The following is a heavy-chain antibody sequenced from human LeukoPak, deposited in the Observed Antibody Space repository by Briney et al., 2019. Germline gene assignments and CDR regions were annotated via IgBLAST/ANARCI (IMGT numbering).Heavy chain of an antibody. J-gene: IGHJ5*02. D-gene: IGHD2-15*01. CDR3: ARNFIVGNAIIWFDP. V-gene: IGHV1-18*01. CDR1: GYTFTSYG. Sequence: ASVTVSCKASGYTFTSYGITWVRQAPGQGLEWMGWICAYNGNTNYAQKLQSRFTMTTDTTTSTAYMELRSLRSDDTAVYYCARNFIVGNAIIWFDPWGQGTLVTVSS. CDR2: ICAYNGNT.